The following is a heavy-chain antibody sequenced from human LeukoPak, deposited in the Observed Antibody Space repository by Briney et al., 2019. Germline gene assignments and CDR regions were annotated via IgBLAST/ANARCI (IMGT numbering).Heavy chain of an antibody. V-gene: IGHV3-21*01. CDR1: GFTFSSYS. CDR2: ISSSSSYI. J-gene: IGHJ3*02. Sequence: PGGSLRLSCAASGFTFSSYSMNWVRQAPGKGLEWVSSISSSSSYIYYADSVEGRFTISRDNAKNSLYLQMNSLRAEDTAVYYCARDAASYGYWSAFDIWGQGTMVTVSS. D-gene: IGHD5-18*01. CDR3: ARDAASYGYWSAFDI.